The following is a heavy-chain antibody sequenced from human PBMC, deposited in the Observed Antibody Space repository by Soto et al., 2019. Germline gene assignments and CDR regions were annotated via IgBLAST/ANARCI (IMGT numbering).Heavy chain of an antibody. CDR3: ARALYSSSSLRDYYYYGMDV. J-gene: IGHJ6*02. CDR1: GGSISSYY. CDR2: IYTSGST. Sequence: SETLSLTFTVSGGSISSYYWSWIRQPAGKGLEWIGRIYTSGSTNYNPSLKSRVTMSVDTSKNQFSLKLSSVTAADTAVYYCARALYSSSSLRDYYYYGMDVWGQGTTVTVSS. V-gene: IGHV4-4*07. D-gene: IGHD6-6*01.